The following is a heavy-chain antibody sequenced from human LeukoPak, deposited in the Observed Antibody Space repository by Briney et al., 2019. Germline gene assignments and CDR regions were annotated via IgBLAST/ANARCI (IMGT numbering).Heavy chain of an antibody. V-gene: IGHV4-34*01. Sequence: SETLSLTCTVSGGSISSYYWSWIRQHPGKGLEWIGEINHSGSTNYNPSLKSRVTISVDTSKNQFSLKLSSVTAADTAVYYCARASSGWYGRWVDYWGQGTLVTVSS. CDR1: GGSISSYY. CDR2: INHSGST. J-gene: IGHJ4*02. CDR3: ARASSGWYGRWVDY. D-gene: IGHD6-19*01.